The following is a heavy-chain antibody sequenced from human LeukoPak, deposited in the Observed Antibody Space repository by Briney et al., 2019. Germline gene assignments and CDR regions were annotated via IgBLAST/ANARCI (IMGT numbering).Heavy chain of an antibody. CDR3: ARGSLGWFDP. V-gene: IGHV3-48*03. D-gene: IGHD2-15*01. CDR1: GFTFSSYE. CDR2: ISSSGSTI. Sequence: GGSLRLSCAASGFTFSSYEVNWVRQAPGKGLEWVSYISSSGSTIYYADSVKGRFTISRDNAKNSLYLQMNSLRAEDTAVYYCARGSLGWFDPWGQGTLVTVSS. J-gene: IGHJ5*02.